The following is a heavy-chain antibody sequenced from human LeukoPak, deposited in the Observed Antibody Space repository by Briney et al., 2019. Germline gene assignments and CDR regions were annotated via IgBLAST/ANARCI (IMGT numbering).Heavy chain of an antibody. V-gene: IGHV4-39*01. CDR3: ASPVQGDFWSGETSFDY. CDR2: IYYSGST. D-gene: IGHD3-3*01. CDR1: GGSISSSSYY. Sequence: KSSETLSLTYTVSGGSISSSSYYWGWIRQPPGKGLEWIGSIYYSGSTYYNPSLKSRVTISVDTSKNQFSLKLSSVTAADTAVYYCASPVQGDFWSGETSFDYWGQGTLVTVSS. J-gene: IGHJ4*02.